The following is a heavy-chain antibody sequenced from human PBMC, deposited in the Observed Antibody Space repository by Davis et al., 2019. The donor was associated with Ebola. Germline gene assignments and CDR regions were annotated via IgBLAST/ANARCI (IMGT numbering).Heavy chain of an antibody. V-gene: IGHV1-69*10. CDR3: VSEGPGKAPAGLEY. CDR1: GGTFSSYA. CDR2: IIPILGIA. D-gene: IGHD1-14*01. J-gene: IGHJ4*02. Sequence: SVKVSCKASGGTFSSYAISWVRQAPGQGLEWMGGIIPILGIANYAQKFQGRVTITADESTTTAYMELSSLRSEDTAVYYCVSEGPGKAPAGLEYWGQGTLVTVSS.